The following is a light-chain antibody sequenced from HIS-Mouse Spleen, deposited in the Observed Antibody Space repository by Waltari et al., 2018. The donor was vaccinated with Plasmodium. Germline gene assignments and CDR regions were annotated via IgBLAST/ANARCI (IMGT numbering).Light chain of an antibody. Sequence: QSALTQPRSVSGSPGQSVTISCTGTRSDVGGYNYLPWYQQHPGKAPKLMIYDVSKRPSGVPDRFSGSKSGNTASLTISGLQAEDEADYYCCSYAGSYTWVFGGGTKLTVL. CDR3: CSYAGSYTWV. CDR1: RSDVGGYNY. V-gene: IGLV2-11*01. J-gene: IGLJ3*02. CDR2: DVS.